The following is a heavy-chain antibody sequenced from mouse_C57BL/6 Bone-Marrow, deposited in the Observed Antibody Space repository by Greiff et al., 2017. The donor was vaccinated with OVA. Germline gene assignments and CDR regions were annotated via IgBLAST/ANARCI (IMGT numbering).Heavy chain of an antibody. CDR1: GYTFTDYY. D-gene: IGHD2-4*01. V-gene: IGHV1-26*01. CDR2: INPNNGGT. Sequence: EVQLQQSGPELVKPGASVKISCKASGYTFTDYYMNWVKQSHGKSLEWIGDINPNNGGTSYNQKFKGKATLTVDKSSSTAYMELRSLTSEDSAVYYCARGGYDYDGWYFDVWGTGTTVTVSS. J-gene: IGHJ1*03. CDR3: ARGGYDYDGWYFDV.